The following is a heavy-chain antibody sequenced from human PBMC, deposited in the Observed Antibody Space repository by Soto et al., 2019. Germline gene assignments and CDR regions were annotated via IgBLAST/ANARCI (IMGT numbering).Heavy chain of an antibody. J-gene: IGHJ5*02. D-gene: IGHD5-12*01. CDR3: ARNHGPTTSENWLDP. CDR1: GYTFFTYD. V-gene: IGHV1-18*01. CDR2: ISTYSGDT. Sequence: ASVKVSCKASGYTFFTYDISWVRQAPGRGLEWMGWISTYSGDTKYAQKFQGRVTMTTDTSTTTAYLELRSLRSDDTAVYYCARNHGPTTSENWLDPWGQGTPVTVSS.